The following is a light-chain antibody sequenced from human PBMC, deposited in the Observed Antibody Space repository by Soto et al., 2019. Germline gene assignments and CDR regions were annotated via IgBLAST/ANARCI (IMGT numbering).Light chain of an antibody. V-gene: IGKV1-5*01. Sequence: DIQMTQSPSTLSASVGDRVTITCLASQSISSWLAWYQQKPGKAPKVLIYDASSLESGVPSRFSGGGSGTEFTLTISSLQPDDFATYYCQQYSSYLWTFGQGTKVDIK. CDR3: QQYSSYLWT. J-gene: IGKJ1*01. CDR1: QSISSW. CDR2: DAS.